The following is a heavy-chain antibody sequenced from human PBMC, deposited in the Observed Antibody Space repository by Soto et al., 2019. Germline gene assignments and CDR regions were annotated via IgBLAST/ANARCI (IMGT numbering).Heavy chain of an antibody. D-gene: IGHD3-10*01. Sequence: GGSMRLSCAASGFTFSSYRMNWVRQAPGKGLEWVSYISSSSSTIYYADSVKGRFTISRDNAKNSLYLQMNSLRDEDTAVYYCAREDRYAGTPNFDYWGQGTLVTVSS. CDR3: AREDRYAGTPNFDY. V-gene: IGHV3-48*02. CDR2: ISSSSSTI. J-gene: IGHJ4*02. CDR1: GFTFSSYR.